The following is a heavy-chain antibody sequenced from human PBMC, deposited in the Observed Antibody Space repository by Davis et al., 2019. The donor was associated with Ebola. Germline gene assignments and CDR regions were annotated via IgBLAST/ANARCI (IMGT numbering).Heavy chain of an antibody. CDR2: IIPIFGTA. V-gene: IGHV1-69*13. CDR3: ATPARRLPEDAFDI. CDR1: GGTFSSYA. J-gene: IGHJ3*02. D-gene: IGHD2-15*01. Sequence: SVKVSCKASGGTFSSYAISWVRQAPGQGLEWMGGIIPIFGTANYAQKFQGRVTITADESTSTAYMELSSLRSEDTAVYYCATPARRLPEDAFDIWGQGTMVTVSS.